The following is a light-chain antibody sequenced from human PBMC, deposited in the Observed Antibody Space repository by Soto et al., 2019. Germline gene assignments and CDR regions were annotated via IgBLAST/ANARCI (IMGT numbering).Light chain of an antibody. V-gene: IGLV1-40*01. CDR3: QSYDSSLSVDVV. J-gene: IGLJ2*01. CDR1: SSNIGAGYD. CDR2: GNS. Sequence: QSVLTQPPSVSGAPGQTVTISCTGSSSNIGAGYDVHWYQQLPGTAPKLLIYGNSNRPSGVPDRFSGSKSGTSASLAITGLQAEDEADYYCQSYDSSLSVDVVFGGGTKLTVL.